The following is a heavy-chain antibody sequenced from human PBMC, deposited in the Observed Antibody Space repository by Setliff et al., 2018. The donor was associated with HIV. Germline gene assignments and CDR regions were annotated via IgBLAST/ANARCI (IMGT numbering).Heavy chain of an antibody. D-gene: IGHD1-1*01. CDR1: GFTFSSYE. J-gene: IGHJ4*02. Sequence: GGSPRLSCAASGFTFSSYEMNWVRQAPGKGLEWVSYISSSGSTIYYADSVKGRFTISRDNAKNSLFLQMNSLRAEDTAVYYCARDLDYYFDYWGQGTLVTVSS. CDR2: ISSSGSTI. CDR3: ARDLDYYFDY. V-gene: IGHV3-48*03.